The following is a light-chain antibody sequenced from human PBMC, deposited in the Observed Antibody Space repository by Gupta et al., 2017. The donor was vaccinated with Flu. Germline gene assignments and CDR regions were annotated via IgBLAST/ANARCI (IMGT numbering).Light chain of an antibody. CDR1: SSNIGSNT. Sequence: QSVLTQPPSASGTPGQRVTIACSGSSSNIGSNTVNGYQQLPGTAPKLLSYSNNQRPSGVPGRFSGSKSGTSASLAISGLQSEDEADYYCAAWDDSLNGPVIGGGTKLTVL. CDR3: AAWDDSLNGPV. CDR2: SNN. J-gene: IGLJ3*02. V-gene: IGLV1-44*01.